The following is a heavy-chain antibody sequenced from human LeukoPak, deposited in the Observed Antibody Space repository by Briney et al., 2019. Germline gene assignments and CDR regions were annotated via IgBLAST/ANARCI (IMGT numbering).Heavy chain of an antibody. CDR1: GGSFSGYY. J-gene: IGHJ3*02. V-gene: IGHV4-34*12. D-gene: IGHD1-26*01. CDR2: IIHSGST. CDR3: ARKWDAFDI. Sequence: SETLSLTCVVYGGSFSGYYWSGIRQPPGKGLEGIGEIIHSGSTNYNPSLKSRVTISGDTSKNQFSLKLSYVTASDTAVYYCARKWDAFDIWGQGTMVTVSS.